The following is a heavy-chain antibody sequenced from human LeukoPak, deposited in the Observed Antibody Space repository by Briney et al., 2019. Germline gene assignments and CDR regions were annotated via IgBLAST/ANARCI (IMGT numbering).Heavy chain of an antibody. V-gene: IGHV4-59*01. CDR2: IFYSGIT. D-gene: IGHD6-13*01. CDR3: ARAPHPDSSNWYFDY. J-gene: IGHJ4*02. CDR1: GCSISSYY. Sequence: PSETLSLTCIVSGCSISSYYWSWIRQPPGKGLECIGYIFYSGITTYNPSLQSRVTISVDTSKDQISLKLTSVTAADTAVYYCARAPHPDSSNWYFDYWGQGILVTVSS.